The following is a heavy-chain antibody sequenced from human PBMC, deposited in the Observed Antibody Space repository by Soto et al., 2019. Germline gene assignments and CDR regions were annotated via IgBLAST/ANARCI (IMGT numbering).Heavy chain of an antibody. V-gene: IGHV3-23*01. CDR3: ARRV. CDR1: GFTFSHYP. CDR2: ISAGGDRT. Sequence: EVQVSESGGGLVQPGGSLRLSCATSGFTFSHYPMNWVRKAPGKGLEWVSDISAGGDRTYSADSVKGRFTIFRDNSKNSVSLQMNSLRVEDTAVYYCARRVWGQGTLVTVSS. J-gene: IGHJ4*02.